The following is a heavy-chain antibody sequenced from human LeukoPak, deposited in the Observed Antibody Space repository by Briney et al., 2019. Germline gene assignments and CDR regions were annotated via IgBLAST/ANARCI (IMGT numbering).Heavy chain of an antibody. Sequence: GGSLRLSCAASGFTFSSYWMSWVRQAPGKGLEWVANIKQDGSEKYYVDSVKGRFTISRDSAKNSLYLQMNSLRAEDTAVYYCARRGLRYFDYYFDYWGQGTLVTVSS. V-gene: IGHV3-7*04. D-gene: IGHD3-9*01. CDR2: IKQDGSEK. CDR1: GFTFSSYW. J-gene: IGHJ4*02. CDR3: ARRGLRYFDYYFDY.